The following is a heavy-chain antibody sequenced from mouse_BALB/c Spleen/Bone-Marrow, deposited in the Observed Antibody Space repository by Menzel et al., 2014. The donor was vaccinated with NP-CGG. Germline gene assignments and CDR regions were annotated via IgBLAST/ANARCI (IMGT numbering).Heavy chain of an antibody. Sequence: EVQLQQSGAELVKPGASVKSSCTASGFNIKDTYMHWVKQRPEQGLEWIGRIDPANGNTKYDPKFQGKATITADTSSNTAYLQLSSLTSEDTAVYYCAPYYYGSSLFAYWGQGTLVTVSA. J-gene: IGHJ3*01. CDR3: APYYYGSSLFAY. CDR1: GFNIKDTY. D-gene: IGHD1-1*01. V-gene: IGHV14-3*02. CDR2: IDPANGNT.